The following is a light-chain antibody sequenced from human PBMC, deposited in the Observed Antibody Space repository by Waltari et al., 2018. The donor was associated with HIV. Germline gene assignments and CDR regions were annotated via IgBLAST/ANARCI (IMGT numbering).Light chain of an antibody. V-gene: IGLV2-14*03. Sequence: QSALTQPASVSGSPGPSISISCTGTSSDIEPYNYVSWYQQHAGQAPKLLIYQVSHRPSGVSDRFSGSKSGSTASLTSSGRQANDEAHYYCSSFTITSTVIFGGGTRLTVL. CDR1: SSDIEPYNY. CDR2: QVS. CDR3: SSFTITSTVI. J-gene: IGLJ2*01.